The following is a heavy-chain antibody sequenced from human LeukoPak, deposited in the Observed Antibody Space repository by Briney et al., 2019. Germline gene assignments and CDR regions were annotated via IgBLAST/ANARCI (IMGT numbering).Heavy chain of an antibody. J-gene: IGHJ4*02. Sequence: GESLKISCKGSGYSFTGYWIGWVRQMPGKGLEWMGIIYPGDSDTRYSLSFQGQVTISADKSISTAYLQWSSLKASDTAMYYCARRVYCSSTSCSYFDYWGQGTLVTVSS. CDR3: ARRVYCSSTSCSYFDY. CDR2: IYPGDSDT. D-gene: IGHD2-2*01. V-gene: IGHV5-51*01. CDR1: GYSFTGYW.